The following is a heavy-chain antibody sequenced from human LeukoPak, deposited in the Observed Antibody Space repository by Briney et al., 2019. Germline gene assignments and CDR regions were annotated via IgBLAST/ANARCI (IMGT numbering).Heavy chain of an antibody. CDR3: ARAPYGDWGNYYFDY. CDR2: IKQDGRDK. Sequence: GGSLRLSCAASGFTFSSYWMNWVRQAPGKGLEWVATIKQDGRDKYYVDSVKGRFTISRDNAKNSLYLQMNSLRAEDTAVYYCARAPYGDWGNYYFDYWGQGTLVTVSS. D-gene: IGHD4-17*01. CDR1: GFTFSSYW. V-gene: IGHV3-7*01. J-gene: IGHJ4*02.